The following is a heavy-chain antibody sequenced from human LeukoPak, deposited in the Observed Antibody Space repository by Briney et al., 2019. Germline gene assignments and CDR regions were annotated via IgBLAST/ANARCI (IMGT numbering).Heavy chain of an antibody. J-gene: IGHJ4*02. D-gene: IGHD5-18*01. CDR3: AKDRLAYSYAQPFDY. CDR2: ISGSGGST. Sequence: GGSLRLSCAASGFTFISYGMSWVRQAPGKGLEWVSGISGSGGSTYYADSVKGRFTISRDNSKNTLYLQMNSLRAEDTAVYYCAKDRLAYSYAQPFDYWGQGTLVTVSS. V-gene: IGHV3-23*01. CDR1: GFTFISYG.